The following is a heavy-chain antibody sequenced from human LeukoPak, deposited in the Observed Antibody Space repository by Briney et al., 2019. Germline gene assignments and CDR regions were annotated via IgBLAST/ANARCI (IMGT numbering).Heavy chain of an antibody. CDR3: ARAVVTIPAGDVFEI. D-gene: IGHD4-23*01. J-gene: IGHJ3*02. CDR1: GYIFTGYY. CDR2: INPINGDT. Sequence: ASVNVSCKASGYIFTGYYMHWVRQAPGQGPEWMGWINPINGDTNYAQKFQGRVTMTRDTSISTGYMELSGLRSDDTAMYYCARAVVTIPAGDVFEIWGQGRMVTVSS. V-gene: IGHV1-2*02.